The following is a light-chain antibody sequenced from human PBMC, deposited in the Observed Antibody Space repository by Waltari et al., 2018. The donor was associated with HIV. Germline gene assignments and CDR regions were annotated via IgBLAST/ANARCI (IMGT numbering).Light chain of an antibody. CDR2: EVT. CDR3: CSYSMSSAFWV. CDR1: RCDIENYIL. J-gene: IGLJ3*02. Sequence: QSALPQPASVSGSPGQSITIPCTGPRCDIENYILVSSYQQHPGNPPKLMIYEVTKRPSGISDRFSASKSGNTASLTISGLQPEDEDDYYCCSYSMSSAFWVFGGGTKLTVL. V-gene: IGLV2-23*02.